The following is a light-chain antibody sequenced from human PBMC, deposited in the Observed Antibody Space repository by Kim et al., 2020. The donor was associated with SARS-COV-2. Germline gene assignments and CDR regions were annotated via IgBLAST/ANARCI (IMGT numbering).Light chain of an antibody. J-gene: IGLJ3*02. CDR1: SSNVGADYD. Sequence: RVTISCTGSSSNVGADYDVHWYQQVPGTAPKFLISGNNNRPSGVPDRFSVSKSGTSASLAITGLQAEDEGDYYCQSYDSSLSGAVFGGGTQLTVL. CDR3: QSYDSSLSGAV. V-gene: IGLV1-40*01. CDR2: GNN.